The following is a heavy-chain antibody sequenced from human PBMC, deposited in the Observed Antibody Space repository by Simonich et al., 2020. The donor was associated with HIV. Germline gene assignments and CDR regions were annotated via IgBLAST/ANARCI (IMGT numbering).Heavy chain of an antibody. CDR2: ISYDGSNK. J-gene: IGHJ4*02. Sequence: QVQLVESGGGVVQPGRSLRLSCAASGFTFSGYAVHWVRQAPGKGLEWVAVISYDGSNKYYADSVKGRFTISRDNSKNTLYLQMNSLRAEDTAVYYCASGGSISSVWADDYWGQGTLVTVSS. CDR1: GFTFSGYA. V-gene: IGHV3-30*07. D-gene: IGHD3-16*01. CDR3: ASGGSISSVWADDY.